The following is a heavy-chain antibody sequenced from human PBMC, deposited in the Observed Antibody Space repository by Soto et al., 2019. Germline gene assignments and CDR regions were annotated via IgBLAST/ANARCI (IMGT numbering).Heavy chain of an antibody. CDR2: IITSSSYI. Sequence: PGGSLRLSCAASGFTFSTYSINWVRQAPGEGLEWVSSIITSSSYIYYADSVEGRPTIARENAKNSLYLQMNSLRAEDTAVYYCARVGVDADYWGQGTLVTVSS. J-gene: IGHJ4*02. D-gene: IGHD3-9*01. CDR3: ARVGVDADY. V-gene: IGHV3-21*01. CDR1: GFTFSTYS.